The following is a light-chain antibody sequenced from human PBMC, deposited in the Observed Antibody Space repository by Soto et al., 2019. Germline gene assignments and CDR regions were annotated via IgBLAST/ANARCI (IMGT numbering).Light chain of an antibody. Sequence: DIQMTQSPSSLSASVGDTVTITCRASQGITNSLAWYQQKPWKVPNLLIYAAPTLQSGVPSRFSGSGSGTDFTLTISSLQPEDVATYYCQKYNSAQFTFGPGTKVDIK. CDR2: AAP. CDR3: QKYNSAQFT. V-gene: IGKV1-27*01. J-gene: IGKJ3*01. CDR1: QGITNS.